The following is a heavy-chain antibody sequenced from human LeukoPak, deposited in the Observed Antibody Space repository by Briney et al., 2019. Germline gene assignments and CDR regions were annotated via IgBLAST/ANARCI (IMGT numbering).Heavy chain of an antibody. CDR3: QRRAYDILTGGVNYYYYGMDV. Sequence: PSETLSLTCTVSGGSISSYYWSWIRQPPGKGLEWNGYIYYSGSTNYNPSLKSRVTISVDTSKNQFSLKLSSVTAADTAVYYKQRRAYDILTGGVNYYYYGMDVWGQGTTVTVSS. J-gene: IGHJ6*02. CDR2: IYYSGST. CDR1: GGSISSYY. D-gene: IGHD3-9*01. V-gene: IGHV4-59*01.